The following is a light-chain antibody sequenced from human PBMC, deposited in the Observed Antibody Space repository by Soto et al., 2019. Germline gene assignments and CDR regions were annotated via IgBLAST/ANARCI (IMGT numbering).Light chain of an antibody. CDR2: EVG. J-gene: IGLJ1*01. V-gene: IGLV2-18*02. CDR3: SSYTSSSTYV. CDR1: SSYVGSYNR. Sequence: QSALTHPPSLSGSPGQSVTISCTGTSSYVGSYNRVSWYQQPPGTAPKLMIYEVGNRPSGVPDRFSGSKSGNTASLTISGLQAEDEADYYCSSYTSSSTYVFGTGTKVTVL.